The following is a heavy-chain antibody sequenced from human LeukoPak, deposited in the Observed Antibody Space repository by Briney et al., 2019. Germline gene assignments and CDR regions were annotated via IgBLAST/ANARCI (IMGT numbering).Heavy chain of an antibody. J-gene: IGHJ5*02. Sequence: PGGSLRLSCAASGFTFSSYAMSCVRQAPGKGLEWVSAISGSGGSTYYAYSVKGRFTISRDNSKNTLYLQMNSLRAEDTAVYYCAKDGVLAAPGSWFAPWGQGTLVTVSS. D-gene: IGHD6-6*01. CDR2: ISGSGGST. CDR3: AKDGVLAAPGSWFAP. CDR1: GFTFSSYA. V-gene: IGHV3-23*01.